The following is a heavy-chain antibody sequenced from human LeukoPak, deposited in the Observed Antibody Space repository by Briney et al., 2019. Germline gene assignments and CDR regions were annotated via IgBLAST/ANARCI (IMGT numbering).Heavy chain of an antibody. V-gene: IGHV4-59*08. CDR3: ARCEFYYYYGMDV. J-gene: IGHJ6*02. CDR2: IYYSGNT. CDR1: GGPISSNY. Sequence: SETLSLTCTVSGGPISSNYWSWIRQSPGKGLEWIGDIYYSGNTNYNPSLKSRVTISLDTSKNQFSLNLSSVTAANTAVYYCARCEFYYYYGMDVWGQGTTVTVSS.